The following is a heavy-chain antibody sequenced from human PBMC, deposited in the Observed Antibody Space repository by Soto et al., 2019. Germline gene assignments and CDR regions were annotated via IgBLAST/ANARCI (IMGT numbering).Heavy chain of an antibody. Sequence: ASVKVSCKASGYTFTSYDINWVRQATGQGLEWMGWMNPNSANTDYAQKFQGRVTMTRNTSISTAYMELSSLRSEDTAVYYCARDQANYGMDVWGQGTTVTVSS. V-gene: IGHV1-8*01. CDR2: MNPNSANT. CDR3: ARDQANYGMDV. J-gene: IGHJ6*02. CDR1: GYTFTSYD.